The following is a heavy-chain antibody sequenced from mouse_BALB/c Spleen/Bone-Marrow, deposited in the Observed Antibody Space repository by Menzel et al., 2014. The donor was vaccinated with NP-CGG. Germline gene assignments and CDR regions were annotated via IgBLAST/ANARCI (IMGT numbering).Heavy chain of an antibody. Sequence: VQLQQSGAELVRPGTSVEMSFKASGSAFANYLIECVKQLPGQGLQWIGLINPGRGGTNYNQKFKGKATLTADKSSSTAYMQLRSLTSDASAVYFCARXXXXSXYFDYCGQGTTLTVSS. V-gene: IGHV1-54*01. CDR3: ARXXXXSXYFDY. CDR1: GSAFANYL. CDR2: INPGRGGT. J-gene: IGHJ2*01.